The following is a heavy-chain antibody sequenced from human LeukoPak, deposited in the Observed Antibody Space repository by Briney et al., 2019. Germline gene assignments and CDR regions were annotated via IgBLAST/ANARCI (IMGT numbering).Heavy chain of an antibody. CDR3: ARGRYYYYYMDV. V-gene: IGHV4-59*08. J-gene: IGHJ6*03. Sequence: SETLSLTCTVSGGSISSYYWSWIRQPPGKGLEWIGYIYYSGSTNYNPSLKSRVTISVDTSKNQFSLKLSSVTAADTAVYYCARGRYYYYYMDVWGKGTTVTVSS. CDR1: GGSISSYY. CDR2: IYYSGST.